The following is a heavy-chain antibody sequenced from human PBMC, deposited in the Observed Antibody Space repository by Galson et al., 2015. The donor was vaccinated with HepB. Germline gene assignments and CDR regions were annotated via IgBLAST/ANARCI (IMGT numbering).Heavy chain of an antibody. D-gene: IGHD6-19*01. CDR3: ARDLYSSGWSYGMDV. V-gene: IGHV3-33*08. CDR1: GFTFSSYG. CDR2: IWYDGSNK. J-gene: IGHJ6*02. Sequence: PLRLSCAASGFTFSSYGMHWVRQAPGKGLEWVAVIWYDGSNKYYADSVKGRFTISRDNPKNTLYLQMNSLRAEDTAVYYCARDLYSSGWSYGMDVWGQGTTVTVSS.